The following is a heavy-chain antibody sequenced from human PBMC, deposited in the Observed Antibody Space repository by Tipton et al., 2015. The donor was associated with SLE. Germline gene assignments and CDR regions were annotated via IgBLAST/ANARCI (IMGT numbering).Heavy chain of an antibody. Sequence: TLSLTCTVSGGSISSGGYYWGWIRQPPGKGLEWIGSIYYSGSTYYNPSLKSRVTISVDTSKNQFSLKLTSVTAADTAVYYCARGKGRNWGWGWFDPWGQGTLVTVSS. CDR3: ARGKGRNWGWGWFDP. D-gene: IGHD7-27*01. V-gene: IGHV4-39*07. CDR2: IYYSGST. CDR1: GGSISSGGYY. J-gene: IGHJ5*02.